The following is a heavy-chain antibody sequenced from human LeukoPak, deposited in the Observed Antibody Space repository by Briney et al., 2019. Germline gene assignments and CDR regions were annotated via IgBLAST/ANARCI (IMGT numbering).Heavy chain of an antibody. CDR2: ISYDGSNK. CDR3: AKVAPTVRSY. J-gene: IGHJ4*02. CDR1: GFTFTNYA. V-gene: IGHV3-30*18. D-gene: IGHD4-11*01. Sequence: GGSLRLSCAASGFTFTNYALNWVRQAPGKGLEWVAVISYDGSNKYYADSVKGRFTISRDNSKNTLYLQMNSLRAEDTAVYYCAKVAPTVRSYWGQGTLVTVSS.